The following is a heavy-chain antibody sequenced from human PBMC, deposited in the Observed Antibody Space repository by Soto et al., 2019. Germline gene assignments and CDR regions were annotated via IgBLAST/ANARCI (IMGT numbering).Heavy chain of an antibody. CDR1: GYTFTSYG. Sequence: SVKVSCKASGYTFTSYGISWVRQAPGQGLEWMGGIIPIFGTANYAQKFQGRVTITADESTSTAYMELSSLRSEDTAVYYCASPSRSLRDILTGYSEGSSAFAIWGKGTMVTVSS. J-gene: IGHJ3*02. CDR2: IIPIFGTA. CDR3: ASPSRSLRDILTGYSEGSSAFAI. V-gene: IGHV1-69*13. D-gene: IGHD3-9*01.